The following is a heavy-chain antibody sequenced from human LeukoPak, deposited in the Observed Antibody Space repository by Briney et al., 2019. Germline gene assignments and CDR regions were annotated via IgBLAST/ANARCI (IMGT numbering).Heavy chain of an antibody. V-gene: IGHV1-46*01. Sequence: ASVKVSCKASGYTFTSYGISWVRQAPGQGLEWVGIINPSRGNTGYAQKFQGRVTMTRDTSTSTVYMELSSLRSDDTAVYYCAREKEGTFYFDYWGQGTLVTVSS. D-gene: IGHD3-10*01. CDR2: INPSRGNT. J-gene: IGHJ4*02. CDR1: GYTFTSYG. CDR3: AREKEGTFYFDY.